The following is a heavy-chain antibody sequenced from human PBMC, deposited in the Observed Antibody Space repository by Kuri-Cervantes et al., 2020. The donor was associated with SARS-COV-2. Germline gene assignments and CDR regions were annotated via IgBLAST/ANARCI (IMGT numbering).Heavy chain of an antibody. CDR3: ARAEYQPGSTTPFDY. Sequence: SETLSLTCADIGGPINGHYWSWIRQPPGKGLEWIGELNHDGSTNYNPSLKSRITISGDASKNQFSLKVTSVTAADTAVYYCARAEYQPGSTTPFDYWGQGTLVTVSS. J-gene: IGHJ4*02. CDR1: GGPINGHY. D-gene: IGHD1-26*01. V-gene: IGHV4-34*01. CDR2: LNHDGST.